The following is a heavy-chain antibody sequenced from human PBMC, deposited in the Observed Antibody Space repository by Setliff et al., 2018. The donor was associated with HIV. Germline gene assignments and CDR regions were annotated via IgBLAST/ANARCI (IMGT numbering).Heavy chain of an antibody. CDR2: IYSSGST. D-gene: IGHD6-13*01. Sequence: SETLSLTCTVSGGSISSSSYYWGWIRQPPGKGLEWIGSIYSSGSTSYNPSLSSRLTISVDTSKNHVSLRLSPVTAADTGVYYCARHRDPPGTSWIYYYYYMDLWGEGTTVTVSS. CDR3: ARHRDPPGTSWIYYYYYMDL. CDR1: GGSISSSSYY. V-gene: IGHV4-39*01. J-gene: IGHJ6*03.